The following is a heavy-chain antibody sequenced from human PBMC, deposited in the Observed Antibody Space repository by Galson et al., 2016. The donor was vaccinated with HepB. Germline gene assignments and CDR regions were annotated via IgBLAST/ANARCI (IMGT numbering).Heavy chain of an antibody. CDR2: IIPSYSTA. CDR1: GGTFGNFA. V-gene: IGHV1-69*13. J-gene: IGHJ4*02. CDR3: TTGDLAHDY. Sequence: SVKVSCKASGGTFGNFAFNWVRQAPGQGLEWMGAIIPSYSTANNAQKFEARFSTTADESASTVYMVLSSLKFEDTAVYYCTTGDLAHDYWGQGTLVTVSS.